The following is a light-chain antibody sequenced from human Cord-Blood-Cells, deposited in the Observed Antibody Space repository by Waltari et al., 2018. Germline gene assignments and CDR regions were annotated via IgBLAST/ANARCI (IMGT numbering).Light chain of an antibody. Sequence: QSALTQPRSVSGSPGPSVPISCPGTSRHVGGYNYLSWYQQHPGKAPKLMIYDVSKRPSGVPDRFSGSKSGNTASLTISGLQAEDEADYYCCSYAGSYTWVFGGGTKLTVL. V-gene: IGLV2-11*01. CDR3: CSYAGSYTWV. CDR1: SRHVGGYNY. J-gene: IGLJ3*02. CDR2: DVS.